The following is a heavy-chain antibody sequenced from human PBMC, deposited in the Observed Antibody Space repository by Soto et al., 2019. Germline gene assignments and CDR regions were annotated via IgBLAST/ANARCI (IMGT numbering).Heavy chain of an antibody. D-gene: IGHD1-26*01. Sequence: PGESLNISCKGSGYSFTSYWISWVRQMPGKGLEWMGRIDPSDSYTNYSPSFQGHVTISADKSISTAYLQWSSLKASDTAMYYCARHGSIVGATNWFDPWGQGTLVTVSS. CDR3: ARHGSIVGATNWFDP. V-gene: IGHV5-10-1*01. J-gene: IGHJ5*02. CDR2: IDPSDSYT. CDR1: GYSFTSYW.